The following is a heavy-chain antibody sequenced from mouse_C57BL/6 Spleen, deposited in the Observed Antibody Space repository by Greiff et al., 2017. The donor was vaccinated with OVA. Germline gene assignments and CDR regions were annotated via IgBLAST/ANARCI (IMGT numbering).Heavy chain of an antibody. V-gene: IGHV14-4*01. Sequence: EVQLQQSGAELVRPGASVKLSCTASGFNIKDDYMHWVKQRPEQGLEWIGWIDPEDGDTEYASKFQGKATITADTSSNTAYLQLSSLTSEDTAVYYCTTSTMVTTYYAMDYWGQGTSVTVSS. CDR3: TTSTMVTTYYAMDY. J-gene: IGHJ4*01. CDR2: IDPEDGDT. CDR1: GFNIKDDY. D-gene: IGHD2-1*01.